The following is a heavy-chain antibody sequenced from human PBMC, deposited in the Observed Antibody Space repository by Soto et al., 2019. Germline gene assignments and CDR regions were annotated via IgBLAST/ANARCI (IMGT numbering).Heavy chain of an antibody. V-gene: IGHV4-39*01. Sequence: PSETLSLTGTVSGGSISGYYWTWIRQPPGKGLEWVGSLFYGGTTDYNPSLKSRLTMSLDTSKNHFSLKLRPVTAADTAVYYCARHRGPAPVYWGQGTLVTVSS. CDR3: ARHRGPAPVY. D-gene: IGHD3-10*01. CDR1: GGSISGYY. J-gene: IGHJ4*02. CDR2: LFYGGTT.